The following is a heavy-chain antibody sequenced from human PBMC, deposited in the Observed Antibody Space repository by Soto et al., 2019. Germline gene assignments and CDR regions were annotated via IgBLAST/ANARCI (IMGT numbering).Heavy chain of an antibody. CDR2: IYHSGST. CDR3: ASVGSDYDNSGYYLP. V-gene: IGHV4-4*02. CDR1: VGSFSSSNW. J-gene: IGHJ5*02. D-gene: IGHD3-22*01. Sequence: ETLSLTCIVSVGSFSSSNWWSCVGQPPGKGLEWIGEIYHSGSTTCNPSLKSRATISVDKSENQFFLRLKSVTAADTAVYYCASVGSDYDNSGYYLPWGPGTLVTV.